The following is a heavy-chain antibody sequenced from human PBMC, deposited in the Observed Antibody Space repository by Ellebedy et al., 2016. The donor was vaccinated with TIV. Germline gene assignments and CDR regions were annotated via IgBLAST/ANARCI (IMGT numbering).Heavy chain of an antibody. CDR1: GFNVSTNY. Sequence: GGSLRLSCAVSGFNVSTNYMTWVRQAPGRGLEWVSILNSGGATDYADSVKGRFTISRDNDKNSLYLQMNSLRTEDTAVYYCATLSIVVVPAAPDTYYGMDVWGQGTTVTVSS. CDR2: LNSGGAT. D-gene: IGHD2-2*01. CDR3: ATLSIVVVPAAPDTYYGMDV. V-gene: IGHV3-66*01. J-gene: IGHJ6*02.